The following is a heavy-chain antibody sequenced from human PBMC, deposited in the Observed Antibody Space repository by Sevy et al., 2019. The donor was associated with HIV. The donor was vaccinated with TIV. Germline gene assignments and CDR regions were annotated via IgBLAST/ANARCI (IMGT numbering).Heavy chain of an antibody. V-gene: IGHV4-59*01. D-gene: IGHD3-10*01. CDR1: GGSISSYY. CDR3: ARGFSYYGSGSYHWFDP. J-gene: IGHJ5*02. Sequence: SETLSLTCTVSGGSISSYYWSWIRQPPGKGLEWIGYIYYSGSTNYNPSLKSRVTISVDTSKNQFSLKLSSVTAADTAVYYWARGFSYYGSGSYHWFDPWGQGTLVTVSS. CDR2: IYYSGST.